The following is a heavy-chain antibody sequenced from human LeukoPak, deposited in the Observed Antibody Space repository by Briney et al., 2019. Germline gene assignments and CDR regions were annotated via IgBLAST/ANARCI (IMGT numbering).Heavy chain of an antibody. Sequence: GGSLRLSCAASGFTFSSYGMHWVRQAPGKGLEWVASIKQDGSEKYYVDSVKGRFTISRDNAKNSLYLQMNSLRAEDTAVYYCATRSGWYLRSFDYSGQGTLVTVSS. J-gene: IGHJ4*02. CDR2: IKQDGSEK. CDR3: ATRSGWYLRSFDY. D-gene: IGHD6-19*01. V-gene: IGHV3-7*01. CDR1: GFTFSSYG.